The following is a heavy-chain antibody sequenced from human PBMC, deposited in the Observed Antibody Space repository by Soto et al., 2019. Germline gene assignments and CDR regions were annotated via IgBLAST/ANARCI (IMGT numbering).Heavy chain of an antibody. CDR3: ARGVGSSPPRY. J-gene: IGHJ4*02. V-gene: IGHV4-59*01. D-gene: IGHD1-26*01. CDR2: IYASGSP. CDR1: GGSISVYY. Sequence: QVQLQESGPGQVKPSETLSLTCTISGGSISVYYWSWVRQPPGHELEWIGYIYASGSPYYNPSLRSLVTISADTSKSQISLKLTSPTAADTAVYYCARGVGSSPPRYWGRGTLVTVSS.